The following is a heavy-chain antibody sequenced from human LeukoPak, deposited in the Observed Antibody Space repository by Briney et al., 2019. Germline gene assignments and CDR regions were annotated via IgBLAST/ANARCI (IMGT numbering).Heavy chain of an antibody. V-gene: IGHV3-64D*06. J-gene: IGHJ4*02. CDR3: VKDGLRYSSSFGFPDY. CDR2: ISSNGGST. D-gene: IGHD6-6*01. Sequence: GGSLRLSCSASGFTFSSYAMHWVRQAPGKGLEYVSAISSNGGSTYYADSVKGRFTISRDNSKDTLYLQMSSLRAEDTAVYYCVKDGLRYSSSFGFPDYWGQGTLVTVSS. CDR1: GFTFSSYA.